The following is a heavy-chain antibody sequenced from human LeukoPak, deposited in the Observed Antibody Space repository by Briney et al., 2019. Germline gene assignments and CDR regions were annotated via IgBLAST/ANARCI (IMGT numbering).Heavy chain of an antibody. J-gene: IGHJ4*02. CDR1: GFTVSSKY. V-gene: IGHV3-66*01. CDR2: IYSGGCT. CDR3: ARVTAVAANY. D-gene: IGHD6-19*01. Sequence: PGWSLRLSCAASGFTVSSKYMSGVRQAPGRGLEGVSVIYSGGCTYYADSVKGRFTISRENYKNPLYLQMNSVRADDTAVYYCARVTAVAANYWGQGTLVTVSS.